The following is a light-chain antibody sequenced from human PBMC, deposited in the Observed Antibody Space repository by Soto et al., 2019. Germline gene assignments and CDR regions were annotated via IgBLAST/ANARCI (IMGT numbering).Light chain of an antibody. CDR3: QHYGNSQLT. Sequence: EIVLTQSPGTLSLSPGERATLSCRASQSVSSTFLGWYQQRRGQAPRLLIYGASTRATGIPDRFSGSGSGTDFTLTISGLEPEDFAVYYCQHYGNSQLTFGPGTKLDIK. J-gene: IGKJ3*01. V-gene: IGKV3-20*01. CDR1: QSVSSTF. CDR2: GAS.